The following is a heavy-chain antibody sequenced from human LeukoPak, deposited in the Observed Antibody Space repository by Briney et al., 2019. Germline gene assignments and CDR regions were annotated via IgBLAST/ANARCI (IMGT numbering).Heavy chain of an antibody. Sequence: SETQSLTCTLSSDSISSGYYWGGIRQPPGNGRDWIGNIYQRGSSDYNPPLKRLVNISVDTYKNQFSLKLSSVTAADTAVYFCARGPYSYDSSGAFDIWGQGTMVTVSS. CDR2: IYQRGSS. CDR1: SDSISSGYY. V-gene: IGHV4-38-2*02. D-gene: IGHD3-22*01. J-gene: IGHJ3*02. CDR3: ARGPYSYDSSGAFDI.